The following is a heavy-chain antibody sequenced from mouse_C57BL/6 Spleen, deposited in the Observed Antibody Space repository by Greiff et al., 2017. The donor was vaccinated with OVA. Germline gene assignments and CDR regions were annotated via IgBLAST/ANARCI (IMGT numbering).Heavy chain of an antibody. Sequence: VQLQQPGAELVMPGASVKLSCKASGYTFTSYWMHWVKQRPGQGLEWIGEIDPSDSYTNYNQKFKGKSTLTVDKSSSTAYMQLSSLTSEDSAVDYCASGEGGDWYFDVWGTGTTVTVSS. CDR1: GYTFTSYW. J-gene: IGHJ1*03. CDR2: IDPSDSYT. CDR3: ASGEGGDWYFDV. V-gene: IGHV1-69*01.